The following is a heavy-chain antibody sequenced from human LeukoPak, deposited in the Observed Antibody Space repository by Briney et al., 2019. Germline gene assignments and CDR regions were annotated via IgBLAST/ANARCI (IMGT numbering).Heavy chain of an antibody. D-gene: IGHD6-19*01. CDR1: GFTFSSYE. J-gene: IGHJ4*02. CDR3: VESGWYYFEG. V-gene: IGHV3-48*03. CDR2: ISSSGSTR. Sequence: PGGSLTLSCTASGFTFSSYEMNWVRQAPGKGLEWFSYISSSGSTRYYADSVKGRFTISRGNSKNTLYLQMSSLRVEDTAVYYCVESGWYYFEGWGQGTLVTVAS.